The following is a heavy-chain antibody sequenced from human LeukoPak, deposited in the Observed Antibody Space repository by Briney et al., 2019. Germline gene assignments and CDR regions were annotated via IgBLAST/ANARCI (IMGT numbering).Heavy chain of an antibody. CDR3: ARVGNGGYPSFVY. CDR1: GGSISSGAYY. J-gene: IGHJ4*02. Sequence: SQTLSLTCTVSGGSISSGAYYWSWIRQHPGQGVEWVGYIYYSGRTYYNPSPKRRVTISVDTSKNQFSPKLSSVTAADTAVFYCARVGNGGYPSFVYWGQGALVTVSS. CDR2: IYYSGRT. D-gene: IGHD4-23*01. V-gene: IGHV4-31*03.